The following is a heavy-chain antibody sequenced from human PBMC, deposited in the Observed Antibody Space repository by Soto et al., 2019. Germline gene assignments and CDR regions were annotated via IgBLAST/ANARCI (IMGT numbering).Heavy chain of an antibody. D-gene: IGHD5-18*01. Sequence: PGGSLRLSCAASGSTFSSSEMHWVRQAPGKGLEWVADKKQGGSEEYYVDSVKGRFTVSRDNAKNSVYLQLTSLRVEDTALYYCARGGFSYGTGIEHWGQGALVTVSS. CDR3: ARGGFSYGTGIEH. CDR2: KKQGGSEE. J-gene: IGHJ5*02. CDR1: GSTFSSSE. V-gene: IGHV3-7*01.